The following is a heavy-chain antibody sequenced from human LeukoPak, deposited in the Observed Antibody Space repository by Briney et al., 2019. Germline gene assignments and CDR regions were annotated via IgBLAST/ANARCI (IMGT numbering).Heavy chain of an antibody. J-gene: IGHJ3*02. CDR3: ARAPLLRDAFDI. D-gene: IGHD3-22*01. Sequence: GGSLRLSCAASGFTFDDYAMLWVRQAPGKGLEWVSGISWNSGSIGYADSVKGRFTISRDNSKNTLYLQMNSLRAEDTAVYYCARAPLLRDAFDIWGQGTMVTVSS. CDR2: ISWNSGSI. CDR1: GFTFDDYA. V-gene: IGHV3-9*01.